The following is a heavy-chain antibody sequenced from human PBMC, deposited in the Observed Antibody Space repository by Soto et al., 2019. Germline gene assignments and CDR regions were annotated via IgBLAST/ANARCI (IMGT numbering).Heavy chain of an antibody. J-gene: IGHJ6*02. CDR3: ARASYDFWSGYSTPDGMDV. CDR1: GGSISSSNW. D-gene: IGHD3-3*01. V-gene: IGHV4-4*02. Sequence: PSETLSLTCAVSGGSISSSNWWGWVRQPPGKGLEWIGEIYHSGSTNYNPSLKSRVTISVDKSKNQFSLKLSSVTAADTAVYYCARASYDFWSGYSTPDGMDVWGQGTTVTLSS. CDR2: IYHSGST.